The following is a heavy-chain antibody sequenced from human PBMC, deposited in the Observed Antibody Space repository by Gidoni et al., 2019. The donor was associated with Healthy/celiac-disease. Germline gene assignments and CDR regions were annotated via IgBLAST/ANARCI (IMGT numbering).Heavy chain of an antibody. J-gene: IGHJ1*01. Sequence: QVQLQESGPGLVKPSETLSLTCTVSGGSISSYYWSWIRQPPGKGLEWIGYIYYSGTTNYNPSLKSRVTISVDTSKNQFSLKLNSVTAADTAVYYCARGWYGGYFQYWGQGTLVTVSS. CDR1: GGSISSYY. CDR3: ARGWYGGYFQY. D-gene: IGHD6-13*01. CDR2: IYYSGTT. V-gene: IGHV4-59*01.